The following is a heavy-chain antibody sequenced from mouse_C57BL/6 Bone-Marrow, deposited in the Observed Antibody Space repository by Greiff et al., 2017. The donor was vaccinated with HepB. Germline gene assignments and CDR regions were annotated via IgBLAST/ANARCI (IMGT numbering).Heavy chain of an antibody. CDR1: GYTFTSYW. V-gene: IGHV1-74*01. CDR3: AIWGYYVAY. CDR2: IHPSDSDT. Sequence: QVQLKESGAELVKPGASVKVSCKASGYTFTSYWMHWVKQRPGQGLEWIGRIHPSDSDTNYNQKFKGKATLTVDKSSSTAYMQLSSLTSEDSAVYYCAIWGYYVAYWGQGTLVTVSA. D-gene: IGHD2-3*01. J-gene: IGHJ3*01.